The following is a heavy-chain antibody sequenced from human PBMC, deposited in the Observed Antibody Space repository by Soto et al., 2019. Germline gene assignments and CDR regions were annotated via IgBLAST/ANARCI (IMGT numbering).Heavy chain of an antibody. D-gene: IGHD4-17*01. CDR3: ARHGFYGDYASNYFDP. CDR1: GYNFATYW. V-gene: IGHV5-51*01. CDR2: IYPGDSDS. Sequence: PGESLKISCEGFGYNFATYWIAWVRQMPGKGLEYMGIIYPGDSDSRYSPSFQGQVTFSADKSTSTAYMQWSSLKASDTAMYYCARHGFYGDYASNYFDPWGHGTLVTVSS. J-gene: IGHJ5*02.